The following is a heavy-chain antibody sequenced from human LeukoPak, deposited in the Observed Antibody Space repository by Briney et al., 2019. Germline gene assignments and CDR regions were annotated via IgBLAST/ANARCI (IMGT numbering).Heavy chain of an antibody. CDR1: GGSISSSSYY. D-gene: IGHD4-17*01. CDR2: IYTSGST. J-gene: IGHJ3*02. Sequence: PSETLSLTCTVSGGSISSSSYYWGWIRQPAGKGLEWIGRIYTSGSTNYNPSLKSRVTMSVDTSKNQFSLKLSSVTAADTAVYYCAVLTTVEDAFDIWGQGTMVTVSS. V-gene: IGHV4-61*02. CDR3: AVLTTVEDAFDI.